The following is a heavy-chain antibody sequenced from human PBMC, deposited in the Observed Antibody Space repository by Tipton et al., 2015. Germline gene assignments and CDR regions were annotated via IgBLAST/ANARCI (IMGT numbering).Heavy chain of an antibody. CDR2: INKDGSEK. V-gene: IGHV3-7*01. CDR1: GFSFTSYW. D-gene: IGHD3-10*01. CDR3: ARDATRGGDIDF. J-gene: IGHJ2*01. Sequence: SLRLSCTASGFSFTSYWMSWVRQVSGKRLEWVAQINKDGSEKYFADSVKGRFTISRGNPKNSLYLQMNSLRVEDTAVYYCARDATRGGDIDFWGRGTLVTVSS.